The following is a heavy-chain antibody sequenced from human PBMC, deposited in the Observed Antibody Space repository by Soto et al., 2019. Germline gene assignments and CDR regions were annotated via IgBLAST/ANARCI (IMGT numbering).Heavy chain of an antibody. CDR1: GGSISSYY. V-gene: IGHV4-59*01. J-gene: IGHJ4*02. CDR3: ARTTGDSSGYYPFDY. CDR2: IYYSGST. Sequence: PSETLSLTCTVSGGSISSYYWSWIRQPPGKGLEWIGYIYYSGSTNYNPSLKSRVTISVDTSKNQLSLKLSSVTAADTAVYYCARTTGDSSGYYPFDYWGQGTLVTVSS. D-gene: IGHD3-22*01.